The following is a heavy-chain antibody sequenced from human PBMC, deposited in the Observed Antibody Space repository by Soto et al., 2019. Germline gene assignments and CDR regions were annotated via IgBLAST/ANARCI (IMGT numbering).Heavy chain of an antibody. V-gene: IGHV5-10-1*01. CDR1: GYSFTSYW. D-gene: IGHD6-6*01. CDR2: IDPSDSYT. J-gene: IGHJ4*02. CDR3: ARQARVAAPPGY. Sequence: GDSLKISCKGSGYSFTSYWISWVRQMPGKGLEWMGRIDPSDSYTNYSPSFQGHVTISADKSISTAYLQWSSLKASDTAMYYCARQARVAAPPGYWGQGTLVTVSS.